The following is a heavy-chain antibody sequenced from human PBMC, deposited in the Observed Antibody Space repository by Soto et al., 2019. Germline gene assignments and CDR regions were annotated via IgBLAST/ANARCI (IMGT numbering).Heavy chain of an antibody. CDR3: AHSDVLQYYYYYRMDV. Sequence: QITLKESGPTLVKPTQTLTLTCTFSGFSLSTSGVGVGWIRQPPGKALEWLALIYWDDDKRYSPSLKSRLTITKDTSKNQVVLTMTNMDPVDTATYYCAHSDVLQYYYYYRMDVWGQGTTVTVSS. CDR2: IYWDDDK. J-gene: IGHJ6*02. D-gene: IGHD2-15*01. V-gene: IGHV2-5*02. CDR1: GFSLSTSGVG.